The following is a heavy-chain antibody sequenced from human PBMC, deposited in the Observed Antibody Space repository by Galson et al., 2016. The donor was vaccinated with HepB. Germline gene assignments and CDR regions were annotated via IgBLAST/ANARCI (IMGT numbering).Heavy chain of an antibody. CDR2: IYYSGTT. D-gene: IGHD2-2*02. CDR3: ARYCSTTSCNKGYYYGMDV. V-gene: IGHV4-39*01. J-gene: IGHJ6*02. Sequence: SETLSLTCTVSGGSISSRSYYWGWIRQPPGKGLEWTGTIYYSGTTYYNPSLKSRATISVDTTKNQFSLKLSSVTAADTAVYYCARYCSTTSCNKGYYYGMDVWGQGTTVTVSS. CDR1: GGSISSRSYY.